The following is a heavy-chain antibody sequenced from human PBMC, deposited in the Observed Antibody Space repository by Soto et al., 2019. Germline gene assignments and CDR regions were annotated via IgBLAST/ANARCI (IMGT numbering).Heavy chain of an antibody. J-gene: IGHJ2*01. CDR1: GFPSSTYA. Sequence: DVQLLESGGGSVEPGGSLTLSCAASGFPSSTYALNWVRQAPGKGPEWVSTISESGHHTHYADSVKGRFTISRDKSKNTLSLQMNSLRVDDTAIYYCTKSDGCGGGACYTGTYYYFDVWGRGTLVTVSS. CDR3: TKSDGCGGGACYTGTYYYFDV. CDR2: ISESGHHT. D-gene: IGHD3-16*02. V-gene: IGHV3-23*01.